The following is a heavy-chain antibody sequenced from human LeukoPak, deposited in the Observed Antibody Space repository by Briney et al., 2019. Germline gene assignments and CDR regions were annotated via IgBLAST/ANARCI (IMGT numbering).Heavy chain of an antibody. Sequence: GESLKISCKDSGYSFTNYWIGWVRQMPGKGLEWMGIIYPGDSDTRYSPSFQGQVTISVDKSISTAFLQWSSLKASDTTVYYCARHLGWCNNTSGCDDESDAFDIWGQGTMVTVSS. CDR2: IYPGDSDT. CDR3: ARHLGWCNNTSGCDDESDAFDI. J-gene: IGHJ3*02. CDR1: GYSFTNYW. V-gene: IGHV5-51*01. D-gene: IGHD2-2*01.